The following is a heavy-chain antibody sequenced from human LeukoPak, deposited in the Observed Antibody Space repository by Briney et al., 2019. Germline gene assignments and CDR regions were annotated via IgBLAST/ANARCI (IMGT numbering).Heavy chain of an antibody. V-gene: IGHV3-48*03. J-gene: IGHJ3*01. D-gene: IGHD2-2*01. CDR1: EFTFSSYE. CDR2: VSASGTGT. CDR3: AREEYYHLNTGSHDAFDL. Sequence: GGSLKLSCVASEFTFSSYEMNWVRQAPGKGLEWISYVSASGTGTHYADSVKGRFTVSRDNAKNSVYLQVNIPRAEDTAVYYCAREEYYHLNTGSHDAFDLWGQGTMVTVSS.